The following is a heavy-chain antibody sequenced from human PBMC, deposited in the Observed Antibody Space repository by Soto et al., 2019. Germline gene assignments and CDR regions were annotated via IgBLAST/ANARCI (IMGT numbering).Heavy chain of an antibody. D-gene: IGHD3-9*01. CDR3: ATILEQTYYDILTGPHHFDY. CDR1: GYSFTSYW. J-gene: IGHJ4*02. Sequence: GESLKISCKGSGYSFTSYWIGWVRQMPGKGLEWMGIIYPGDSDTRYSPSFQGQVTISADKSISTAYLQWSSLKASDTAMYYCATILEQTYYDILTGPHHFDYWGQGTLVTVSS. CDR2: IYPGDSDT. V-gene: IGHV5-51*01.